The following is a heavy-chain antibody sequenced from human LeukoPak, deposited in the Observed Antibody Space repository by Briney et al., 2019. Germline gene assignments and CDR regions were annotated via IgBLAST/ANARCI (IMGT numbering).Heavy chain of an antibody. CDR3: ARIKCGGDCRGYYYYYHMDV. CDR2: IYTSGST. J-gene: IGHJ6*03. CDR1: GGSISSYY. D-gene: IGHD2-21*02. V-gene: IGHV4-4*07. Sequence: SETLSLTCTVSGGSISSYYWSWIRQPAGKGLEWIGHIYTSGSTNYNPSLKSRVTMSVDTSKNQFSLKLSSVTAADTAVYYCARIKCGGDCRGYYYYYHMDVWGKGTTVTISS.